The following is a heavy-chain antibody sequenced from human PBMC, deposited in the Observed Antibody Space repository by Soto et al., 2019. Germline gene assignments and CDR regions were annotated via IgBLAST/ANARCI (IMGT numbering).Heavy chain of an antibody. Sequence: GGSLRLSCAASGFTVSSNYMSWVRQAPGKGLEWVAVIWYDGSNKYYADSVKGRFTISRDNSKNTLYLQMNSLRAEDTAVYYCARDLVAAAGREGYYYYYGMDVWGQGTTVTVSS. CDR2: IWYDGSNK. V-gene: IGHV3-33*08. J-gene: IGHJ6*02. CDR3: ARDLVAAAGREGYYYYYGMDV. D-gene: IGHD6-13*01. CDR1: GFTVSSNY.